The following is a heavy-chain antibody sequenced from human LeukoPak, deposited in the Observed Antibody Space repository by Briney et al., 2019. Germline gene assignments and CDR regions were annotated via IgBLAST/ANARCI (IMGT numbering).Heavy chain of an antibody. CDR3: ARSPANWGNFDY. D-gene: IGHD7-27*01. Sequence: GGSLRLSCAASGFTFTNYDMHWVRQGKGKGLEWVSGIGTAGDTYYLGSVKGRFTISRENAKNSLYLQMDSLRAGDTAVYYCARSPANWGNFDYWGQGTLVSVSS. CDR2: IGTAGDT. CDR1: GFTFTNYD. V-gene: IGHV3-13*01. J-gene: IGHJ4*02.